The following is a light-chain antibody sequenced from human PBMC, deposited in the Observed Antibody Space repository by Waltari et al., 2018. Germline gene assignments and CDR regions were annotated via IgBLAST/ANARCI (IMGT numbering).Light chain of an antibody. CDR1: AFPNQF. CDR2: KDT. Sequence: SYELTQPPSVSVSPGQPAAITCPGDAFPNQFAYWYQQKPGQAPVMLIYKDTERPSGIPERFSGSSSGTTVTLTISGVRAEDEADYYCQSADSSGSNKVFGGGTKLTVL. V-gene: IGLV3-25*03. J-gene: IGLJ3*02. CDR3: QSADSSGSNKV.